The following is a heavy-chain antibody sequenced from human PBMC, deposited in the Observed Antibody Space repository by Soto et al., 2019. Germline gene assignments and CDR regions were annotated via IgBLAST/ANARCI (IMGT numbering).Heavy chain of an antibody. CDR1: GFSLSTSGVG. CDR3: AHRGPGYHANYYYYGMDV. Sequence: SGPTLVKPTQTLTLTCTFSGFSLSTSGVGVGWIRQPPGKALEWLALIYWNDDKRYSPSLKSRLTITKDTSKNQVVLTMTNMDPVDTATYYCAHRGPGYHANYYYYGMDVWGQGTTVTVSS. D-gene: IGHD6-25*01. V-gene: IGHV2-5*01. J-gene: IGHJ6*02. CDR2: IYWNDDK.